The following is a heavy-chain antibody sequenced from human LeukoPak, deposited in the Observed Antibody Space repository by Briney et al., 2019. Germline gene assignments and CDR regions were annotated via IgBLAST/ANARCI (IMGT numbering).Heavy chain of an antibody. CDR3: ARDHRTYYYDSSGTFDY. D-gene: IGHD3-22*01. V-gene: IGHV1-24*01. CDR2: FDPEDGET. Sequence: GASVKVSCKVSGYTLTELSMHWVRQAPGKGLEWMGGFDPEDGETIYAQKFQGRVTMTRDMSTSTVYMEMSSLRSDDTAVYYCARDHRTYYYDSSGTFDYWGQGTLVTVSS. J-gene: IGHJ4*02. CDR1: GYTLTELS.